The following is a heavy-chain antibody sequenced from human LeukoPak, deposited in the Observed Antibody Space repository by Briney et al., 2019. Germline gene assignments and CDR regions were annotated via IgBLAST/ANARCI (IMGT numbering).Heavy chain of an antibody. V-gene: IGHV4-59*01. Sequence: SETLSLTCTVSGGSISSYYWSWIRQPPGKGLEWIGYIYYSGSTNYNPSLKSRVTISVDTSKNQFSLKLSSVTAADTAVYYCARVVRTPRGAYYSDYWGQGTLVTVSS. CDR3: ARVVRTPRGAYYSDY. D-gene: IGHD4-23*01. CDR1: GGSISSYY. CDR2: IYYSGST. J-gene: IGHJ4*02.